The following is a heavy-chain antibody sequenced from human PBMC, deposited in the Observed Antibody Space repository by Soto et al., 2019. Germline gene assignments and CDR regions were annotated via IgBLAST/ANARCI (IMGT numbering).Heavy chain of an antibody. J-gene: IGHJ6*02. CDR1: GYIFTSDD. CDR2: MNRNSGNT. D-gene: IGHD7-27*01. CDR3: ARERRLGIDGMDV. V-gene: IGHV1-8*01. Sequence: ASVKVSCKASGYIFTSDDINWVRQATGQGHEWMGWMNRNSGNTGYAQKFQGRVTMTWNTSISTAYMELSSLRSEDTAVYYCARERRLGIDGMDVWGQGTTVTVSS.